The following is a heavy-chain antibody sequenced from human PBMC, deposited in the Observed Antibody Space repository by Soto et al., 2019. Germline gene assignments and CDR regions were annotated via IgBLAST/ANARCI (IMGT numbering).Heavy chain of an antibody. V-gene: IGHV1-8*01. Sequence: ALVKVSCKASGYTFTSYDINWVRQATGQGLEWMGWMNPNSGNTGYAQKFQGRVTMTRNTSISTAYMELSSLRSEDTAVYYCARGGVLLDYDILTGYSNYYYYYYGMDVWGQGTTVTGLL. CDR3: ARGGVLLDYDILTGYSNYYYYYYGMDV. CDR2: MNPNSGNT. J-gene: IGHJ6*02. CDR1: GYTFTSYD. D-gene: IGHD3-9*01.